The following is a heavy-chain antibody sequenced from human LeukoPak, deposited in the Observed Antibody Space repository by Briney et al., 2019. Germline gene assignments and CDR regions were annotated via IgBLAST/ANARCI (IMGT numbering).Heavy chain of an antibody. CDR1: GFTFRNYG. D-gene: IGHD6-13*01. J-gene: IGHJ4*02. V-gene: IGHV3-33*01. Sequence: PGGSLRLSCAASGFTFRNYGLHWVRQAPGNGLEWVALIYYDGSKKYYADSVKGRFTISRDNSKNTLYLQMNSLRAEDTAVYYCAREQNRIAAAGLFDYWGQGTLVTVSS. CDR2: IYYDGSKK. CDR3: AREQNRIAAAGLFDY.